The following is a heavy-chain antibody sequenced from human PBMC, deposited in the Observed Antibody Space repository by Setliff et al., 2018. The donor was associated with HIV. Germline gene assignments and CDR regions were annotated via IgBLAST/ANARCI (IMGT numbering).Heavy chain of an antibody. J-gene: IGHJ6*02. CDR1: GYIFNSYG. V-gene: IGHV1-18*01. CDR2: ISAYNGNT. CDR3: ARALPAGRLQKLSQKTMDV. Sequence: ASVKVSCKASGYIFNSYGISWVRQAPGQGPEWMGWISAYNGNTNYAQKVQGRVSMTTDTSSNTAYMELSSLRSEDTAVYYCARALPAGRLQKLSQKTMDVWGQGTSVTVSS. D-gene: IGHD2-21*01.